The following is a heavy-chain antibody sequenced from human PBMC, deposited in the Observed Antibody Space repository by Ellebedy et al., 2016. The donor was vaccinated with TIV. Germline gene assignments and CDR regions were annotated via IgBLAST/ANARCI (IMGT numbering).Heavy chain of an antibody. CDR2: IKQDGSEK. V-gene: IGHV3-7*01. CDR1: GFTFSSYW. CDR3: ARRYFDA. J-gene: IGHJ4*02. Sequence: GGSLRLXXTASGFTFSSYWMGWVRQAPGKGLEWVANIKQDGSEKNYVGSVKGRFTIARDNAKNSLYLQMNSLRAGDTAVYYCARRYFDAWGQGTLVTVSS. D-gene: IGHD3-9*01.